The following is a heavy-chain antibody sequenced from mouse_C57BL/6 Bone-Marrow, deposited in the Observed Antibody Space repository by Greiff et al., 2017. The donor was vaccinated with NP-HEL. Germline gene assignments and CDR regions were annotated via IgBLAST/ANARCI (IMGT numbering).Heavy chain of an antibody. CDR2: IDPSDSET. D-gene: IGHD4-1*01. Sequence: QVQLQQPGAELVRPGSSVKLSCKASGYTFTSYWMHWVKQRPIQGLEWIGNIDPSDSETHYNQKFKDKATLTVDKSSSTAYMQLSSLTPEDSAVYYCARRGPNWAWFAYWGQGTLVTVSA. J-gene: IGHJ3*01. V-gene: IGHV1-52*01. CDR1: GYTFTSYW. CDR3: ARRGPNWAWFAY.